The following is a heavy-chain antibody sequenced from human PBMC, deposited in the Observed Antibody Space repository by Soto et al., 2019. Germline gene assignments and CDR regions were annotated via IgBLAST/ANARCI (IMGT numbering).Heavy chain of an antibody. CDR1: GGSISSGGYY. CDR3: ARAGLWFGELIQYYFDY. D-gene: IGHD3-10*01. J-gene: IGHJ4*02. V-gene: IGHV4-31*03. CDR2: IYYSGST. Sequence: QVQLQESGPGLVKPSQTLSLTCTVSGGSISSGGYYWSWIRQHPGKGLEWIGYIYYSGSTYYNPSLKDRVTISVDTSKNQFSLKLSSVTAADTAVYYCARAGLWFGELIQYYFDYWGQGTLVTVSS.